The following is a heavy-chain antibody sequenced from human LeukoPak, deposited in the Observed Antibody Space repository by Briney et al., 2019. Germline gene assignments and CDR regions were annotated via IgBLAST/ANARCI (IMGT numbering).Heavy chain of an antibody. CDR1: GYTFTSYG. V-gene: IGHV1-18*01. D-gene: IGHD6-13*01. CDR2: ISAYNGNT. Sequence: ASVKVSCKASGYTFTSYGISWVRQAPGQGLEWMGWISAYNGNTNYAQKLQGRVTMTTDTSTSTAYMELRSLRSDDTAVYYCARAQPSSNWYLGGTPEYFQHWGQGTLVTVSS. J-gene: IGHJ1*01. CDR3: ARAQPSSNWYLGGTPEYFQH.